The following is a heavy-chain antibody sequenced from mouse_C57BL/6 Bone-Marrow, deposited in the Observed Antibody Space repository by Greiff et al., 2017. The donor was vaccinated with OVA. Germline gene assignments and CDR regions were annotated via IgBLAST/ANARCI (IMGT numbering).Heavy chain of an antibody. CDR2: ISDGGSYT. CDR1: GFTFSSYA. D-gene: IGHD2-14*01. J-gene: IGHJ4*01. CDR3: ARDNYRDYYAMDY. V-gene: IGHV5-4*01. Sequence: EVMLVESGGGLVKPGGSLKLSCAASGFTFSSYAMSWVRQTPEKRLEWVATISDGGSYTYYPDNVKGRFTISRDNAKNNLYLQMSHLKSEDTAMYYCARDNYRDYYAMDYWGQGTSVTVSS.